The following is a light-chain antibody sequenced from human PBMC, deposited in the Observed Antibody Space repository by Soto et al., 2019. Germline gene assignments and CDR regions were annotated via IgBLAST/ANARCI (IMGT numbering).Light chain of an antibody. V-gene: IGKV3-20*01. CDR1: QSVSSSY. Sequence: SVRTQCPGSLSLSPGAGAILSCRASQSVSSSYLAWYQQKPGQAPRLLIYGASSRATGIPDRFSGSGSGTDFTLTISRLEPEDFAVYYCQQYKTFGQGTMVDIK. CDR3: QQYKT. J-gene: IGKJ1*01. CDR2: GAS.